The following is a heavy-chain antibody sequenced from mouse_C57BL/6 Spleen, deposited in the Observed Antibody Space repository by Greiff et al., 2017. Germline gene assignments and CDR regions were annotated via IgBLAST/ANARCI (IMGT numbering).Heavy chain of an antibody. Sequence: EVQLVESGGDLVKPGGSLKLSCAASGFTFSSYGMSWVRQTPDKRLEWVATISSGGSYTYYPDSVKGRFTISRDNAKNTLYLQMSSLKSEDTAMYYCASEGVTTWAMDYWGQGTSVTVSS. CDR3: ASEGVTTWAMDY. J-gene: IGHJ4*01. CDR2: ISSGGSYT. D-gene: IGHD2-2*01. CDR1: GFTFSSYG. V-gene: IGHV5-6*01.